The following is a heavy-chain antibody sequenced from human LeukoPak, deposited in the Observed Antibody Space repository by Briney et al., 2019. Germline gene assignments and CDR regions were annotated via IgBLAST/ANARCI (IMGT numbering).Heavy chain of an antibody. CDR3: VRDRHWSFDY. Sequence: GGSLRLSCAASGFSFSIYGMHWVRQAPGKGLEWVAYIQYDGNNNNYAESVKGRFTISSDNSKNTLYLQMNSLRAEDTAVYSCVRDRHWSFDYWGQGTLVTVSS. CDR1: GFSFSIYG. V-gene: IGHV3-30*02. D-gene: IGHD1-1*01. CDR2: IQYDGNNN. J-gene: IGHJ4*02.